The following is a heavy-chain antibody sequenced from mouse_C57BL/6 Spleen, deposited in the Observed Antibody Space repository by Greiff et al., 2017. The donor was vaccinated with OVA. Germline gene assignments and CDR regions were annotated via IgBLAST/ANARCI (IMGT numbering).Heavy chain of an antibody. V-gene: IGHV1-80*01. CDR3: ARSGTAQVAWFAY. CDR1: GYAFSSYW. Sequence: VMLVESGAELVKPGASVKISCKASGYAFSSYWMNWVKQRPGKGLEWIGQIYPGDGDTNYNGKFKGKATLTADKSSSTAYMQLSSLTSEDSAVYVCARSGTAQVAWFAYWGQGTLVTVSA. CDR2: IYPGDGDT. J-gene: IGHJ3*01. D-gene: IGHD3-2*02.